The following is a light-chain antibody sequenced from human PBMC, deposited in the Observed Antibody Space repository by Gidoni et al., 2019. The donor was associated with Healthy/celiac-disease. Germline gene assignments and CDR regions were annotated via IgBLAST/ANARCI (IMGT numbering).Light chain of an antibody. CDR1: HSLLHSNVYNY. V-gene: IGKV2-28*01. Sequence: DIVMTSSPLSLPVTPGEPASISCRSSHSLLHSNVYNYLDWYLQKPGQSPQLLIYLGSNRASGVPDRFSGSGSGTDFTLKISRVEAEDVGVYYCMQALQTPYTFGQGTKLEIK. J-gene: IGKJ2*01. CDR2: LGS. CDR3: MQALQTPYT.